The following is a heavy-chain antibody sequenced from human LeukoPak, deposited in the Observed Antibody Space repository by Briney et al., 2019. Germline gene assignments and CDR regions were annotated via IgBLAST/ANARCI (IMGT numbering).Heavy chain of an antibody. CDR1: GFTFSSYA. D-gene: IGHD6-19*01. CDR2: MSYDGSNK. CDR3: ARSSGWYG. Sequence: GGSLRLSCAASGFTFSSYAMHWVRQAPGKGLEWVAVMSYDGSNKYYADSVKGRFTISRDNAKNSLYLQMNSLRAEDTAVYYCARSSGWYGWGQGTLVTVSS. J-gene: IGHJ4*02. V-gene: IGHV3-30-3*01.